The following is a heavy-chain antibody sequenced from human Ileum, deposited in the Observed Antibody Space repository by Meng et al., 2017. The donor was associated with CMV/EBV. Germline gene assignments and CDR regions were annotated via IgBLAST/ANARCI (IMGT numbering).Heavy chain of an antibody. CDR1: GASISDYD. V-gene: IGHV4-59*01. J-gene: IGHJ4*02. CDR3: ANSRRDGYKYFEN. CDR2: FYNIGAT. Sequence: QVHLQESGPGRGRPSESLSLTCTVPGASISDYDWSWIRQLPGKALEWIGYFYNIGATNHNPSLKTRVTISADMFKRQFSLRLTSVTAADTAVYYCANSRRDGYKYFENWGQGILVTVSS. D-gene: IGHD5-24*01.